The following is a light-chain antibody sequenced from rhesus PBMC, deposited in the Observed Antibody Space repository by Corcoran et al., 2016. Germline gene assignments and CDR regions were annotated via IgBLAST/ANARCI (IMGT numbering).Light chain of an antibody. Sequence: DIQMTQSPSSLSASVGDTVTITCRASQGISSWLAWYQQKPGKAPNLRIYKASIVQSGVPSRFSGSGSGTDFTLTISSLQSEDFATYYCQQYSNRPFTFGPGTKLDIK. CDR2: KAS. CDR3: QQYSNRPFT. J-gene: IGKJ3*01. CDR1: QGISSW. V-gene: IGKV1-22*01.